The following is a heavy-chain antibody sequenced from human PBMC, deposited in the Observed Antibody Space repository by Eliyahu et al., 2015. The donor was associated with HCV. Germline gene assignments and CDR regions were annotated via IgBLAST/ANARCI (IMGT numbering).Heavy chain of an antibody. CDR1: GDSISTDSAA. D-gene: IGHD6-19*01. V-gene: IGHV6-1*01. J-gene: IGHJ5*02. CDR3: ARDRGRGWHNRFDP. CDR2: TYYRAKWYN. Sequence: QVQLQQSGPGLVTPSQTLSLTXDISGDSISTDSAAWNWIRQSPSRGLGWLGRTYYRAKWYNEYALSVKSRITISPHTSKNQFSLHLSSVTPEDTGVYFCARDRGRGWHNRFDPWGQGNLVIVSS.